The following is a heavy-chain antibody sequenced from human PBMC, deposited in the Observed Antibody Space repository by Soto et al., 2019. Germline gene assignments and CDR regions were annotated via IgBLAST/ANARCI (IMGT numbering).Heavy chain of an antibody. CDR2: IFVTSTTI. D-gene: IGHD3-9*01. V-gene: IGHV3-48*04. J-gene: IGHJ4*02. CDR3: ARDKDWAFDS. Sequence: EVQLVESGGGSVQPGGSLRLSCVASGFTFSDYSMVWVRQAPGKGLGWVSYIFVTSTTIYYAESVKGRFTVSRDNTQNSLFLLMDSLRAEDTAIYYCARDKDWAFDSWGQGTLVTVSS. CDR1: GFTFSDYS.